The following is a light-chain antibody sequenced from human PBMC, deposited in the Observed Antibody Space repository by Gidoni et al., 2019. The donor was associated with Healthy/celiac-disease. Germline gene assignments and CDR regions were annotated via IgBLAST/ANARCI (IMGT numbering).Light chain of an antibody. Sequence: DIQMTQSPSTLSASVGDRVTITCRASQSISSWLAWYQQKPGKAPKLLIYDASSLESGVPSRFSGSGSGTEFTLTISSLQPDDFATYYCQQYNSYPRTFXXXTKXEIK. CDR2: DAS. V-gene: IGKV1-5*01. CDR1: QSISSW. J-gene: IGKJ1*01. CDR3: QQYNSYPRT.